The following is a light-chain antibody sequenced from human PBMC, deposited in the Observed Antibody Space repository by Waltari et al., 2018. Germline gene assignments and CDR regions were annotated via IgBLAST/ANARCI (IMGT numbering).Light chain of an antibody. CDR3: QSYDSSLSGV. CDR2: GNS. J-gene: IGLJ2*01. CDR1: SSNIGAGYH. Sequence: QSVLTQPPSVSGAPGQRVTISCTGSSSNIGAGYHVHWYQQLPGTAPKLLIYGNSNRPSGGPDRFSGSKSGTSASLAITGLQAEDEADYYCQSYDSSLSGVFGGGTKLTVL. V-gene: IGLV1-40*01.